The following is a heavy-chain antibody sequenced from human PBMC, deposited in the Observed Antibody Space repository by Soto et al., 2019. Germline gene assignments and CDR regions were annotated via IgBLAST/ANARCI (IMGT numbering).Heavy chain of an antibody. CDR2: IKPDGSET. J-gene: IGHJ4*02. CDR3: ARDWPAPFDY. Sequence: VGSLRLSCAASEFTLSSYWMSWVRQAPGRGLEWVANIKPDGSETNYVDSVKGRFTISRDNAKNSFYLQMNSLRVEDTAVYYCARDWPAPFDYWGQGTLVTVSS. V-gene: IGHV3-7*03. CDR1: EFTLSSYW.